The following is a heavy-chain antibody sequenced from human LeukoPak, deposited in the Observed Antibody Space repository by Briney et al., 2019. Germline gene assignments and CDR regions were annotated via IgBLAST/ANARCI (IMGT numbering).Heavy chain of an antibody. CDR3: AKEKDSSSWYYFDY. CDR2: ISYDGSNK. V-gene: IGHV3-33*05. Sequence: GGSLRLSCAASGFTFSNYGMHWVRQAPGKGLEWVAVISYDGSNKYYADSVKGRFTISRDNSKNTLYLQMNSLRAEDTAVYYCAKEKDSSSWYYFDYWGQGTLVTVSS. J-gene: IGHJ4*02. CDR1: GFTFSNYG. D-gene: IGHD6-13*01.